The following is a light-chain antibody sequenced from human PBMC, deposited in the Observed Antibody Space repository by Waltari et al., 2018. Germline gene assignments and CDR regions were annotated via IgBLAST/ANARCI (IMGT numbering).Light chain of an antibody. V-gene: IGKV1-12*01. CDR1: QDLHTW. CDR3: QQANSFPVT. Sequence: DIQMTQSPSSVSASVGDRVTITCRASQDLHTWLAWYQQTPGKAPKLLIQGAASLESGVPSRFSGSGSGTDFTLTISSLQPEDVATYYCQQANSFPVTFGPGTKVDIK. CDR2: GAA. J-gene: IGKJ3*01.